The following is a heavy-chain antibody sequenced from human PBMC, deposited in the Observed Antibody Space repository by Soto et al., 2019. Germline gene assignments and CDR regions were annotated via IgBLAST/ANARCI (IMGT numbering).Heavy chain of an antibody. CDR2: ISVSGGST. CDR1: GFSFSDYA. Sequence: EVQLLESGGGLVQPGGSLRLSCAVSGFSFSDYAMSWVRQAPGKGLEWVSGISVSGGSTLYADSVKSRSTVSRENSRNTLYLQMNGLGADDTAVYYCARDLEAYFQGSGTAYHYYYYMAVWGKGTSVTVSS. J-gene: IGHJ6*03. V-gene: IGHV3-23*01. CDR3: ARDLEAYFQGSGTAYHYYYYMAV. D-gene: IGHD3-10*01.